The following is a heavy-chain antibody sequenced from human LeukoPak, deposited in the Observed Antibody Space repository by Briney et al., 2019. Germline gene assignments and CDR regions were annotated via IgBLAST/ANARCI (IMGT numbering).Heavy chain of an antibody. Sequence: GGSLRLSCAVSGFTFSEYAMSWVRQAPGKGLEWVSGIGGHETDTHYADSVRGRFTISRDNSKSTLYLEMSSLRAEDTAAYYCAKDRQRRNGVWDPFDIWGQGTMVTVSS. CDR2: IGGHETDT. CDR1: GFTFSEYA. D-gene: IGHD2-8*01. V-gene: IGHV3-23*01. CDR3: AKDRQRRNGVWDPFDI. J-gene: IGHJ3*02.